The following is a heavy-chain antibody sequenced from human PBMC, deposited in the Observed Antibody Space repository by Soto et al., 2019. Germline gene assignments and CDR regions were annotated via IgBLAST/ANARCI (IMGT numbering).Heavy chain of an antibody. D-gene: IGHD1-1*01. V-gene: IGHV4-34*01. CDR1: GQSFSGHS. CDR3: ARGSGIVALPGELEDVNYDF. Sequence: QVQLQQWGAGLVKPSETLSLSCAVYGQSFSGHSWAWIRQPPGKGLEWIGEISESGSTYYNPSLKSRVTISTDMSKNQFSLKLSSVTAADTAAYFCARGSGIVALPGELEDVNYDFWGQGTLVNVSS. CDR2: ISESGST. J-gene: IGHJ4*02.